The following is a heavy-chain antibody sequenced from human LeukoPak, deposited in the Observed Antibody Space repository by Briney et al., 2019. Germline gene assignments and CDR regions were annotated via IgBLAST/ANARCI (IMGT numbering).Heavy chain of an antibody. D-gene: IGHD3-10*01. J-gene: IGHJ6*03. CDR2: INPNRGGT. Sequence: ASVKVSCKASGYTFTGYYMHWVRQAPGQGLEWMGWINPNRGGTKYAQKFQGRVTMTRDTSLSTAYMELSRLRSDDTAVYYCARDIIAGSGSSSPGIDYYYYYMDVWGKGTTVTVSS. CDR1: GYTFTGYY. V-gene: IGHV1-2*02. CDR3: ARDIIAGSGSSSPGIDYYYYYMDV.